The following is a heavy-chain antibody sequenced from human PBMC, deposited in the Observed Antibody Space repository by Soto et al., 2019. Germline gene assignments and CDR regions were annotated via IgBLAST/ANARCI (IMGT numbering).Heavy chain of an antibody. CDR1: GGSISSSSYY. J-gene: IGHJ5*02. CDR3: ARREVRWFDP. V-gene: IGHV4-39*01. Sequence: QLQLQESGPGLVKPSETLSLTCTVSGGSISSSSYYWGWIRQPPGKGLEWIGSIYYSGSTYYNPSLKSRVTISVHTSKNQFSLKLSSVTAADTAVYYCARREVRWFDPWGQGTLVTVSS. CDR2: IYYSGST. D-gene: IGHD3-10*01.